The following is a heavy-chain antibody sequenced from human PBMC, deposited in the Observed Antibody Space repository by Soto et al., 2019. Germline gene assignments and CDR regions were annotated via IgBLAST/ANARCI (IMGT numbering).Heavy chain of an antibody. CDR2: ISYDGSNK. CDR1: GFTFSSYA. J-gene: IGHJ4*02. V-gene: IGHV3-30-3*01. CDR3: ARGTYYYDSSGYYSRSYYFDY. D-gene: IGHD3-22*01. Sequence: GGSLRLSCAASGFTFSSYAMHWVRQAPGKGLEWVAVISYDGSNKYYADSVKGRFSISRDNSKNTLYLQMNSLRAEDTAVYYCARGTYYYDSSGYYSRSYYFDYWGQGTLVTVSS.